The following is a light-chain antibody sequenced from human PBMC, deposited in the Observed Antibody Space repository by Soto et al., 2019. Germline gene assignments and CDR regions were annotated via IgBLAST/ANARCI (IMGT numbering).Light chain of an antibody. CDR1: SSDVGSYNL. J-gene: IGLJ2*01. CDR3: SSYGGANNLI. CDR2: EGS. Sequence: QSVLTQPASVSGSPGQSITISCTGTSSDVGSYNLVSWYQQHPGKAPKLMIYEGSKRPSGVPDRFSGSKSGNTASLTVSGLQTDDEADYYCSSYGGANNLIFGGGTKLTVL. V-gene: IGLV2-14*02.